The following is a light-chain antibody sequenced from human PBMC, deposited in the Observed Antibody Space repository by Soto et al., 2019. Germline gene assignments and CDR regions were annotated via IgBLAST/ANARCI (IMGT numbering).Light chain of an antibody. V-gene: IGLV2-14*03. CDR2: EVS. CDR1: SSDVGAYDY. J-gene: IGLJ1*01. Sequence: QSVLTQPASVSGSPGQSIAISCTGTSSDVGAYDYVSWYQQHPDRAPRLVIYEVSNRPSGVSNRFSGSKSVNTATLTISGLQAEDEADYYRASHTTTNTRVFGTGTKLTVL. CDR3: ASHTTTNTRV.